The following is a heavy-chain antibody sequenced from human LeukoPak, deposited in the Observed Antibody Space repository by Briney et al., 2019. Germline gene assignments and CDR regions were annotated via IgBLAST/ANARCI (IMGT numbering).Heavy chain of an antibody. D-gene: IGHD1-26*01. Sequence: KASETLSLTCAVYGGSFSGYYWSWIRQPPGKGLEWIGEINHSGSTNYNPSLKSRVTVSVDTSKNQFSLKLSSVTAADTAVYYCAGASSNKWELGGGYYFDYWGQGTLVTVSS. CDR2: INHSGST. CDR3: AGASSNKWELGGGYYFDY. CDR1: GGSFSGYY. V-gene: IGHV4-34*01. J-gene: IGHJ4*02.